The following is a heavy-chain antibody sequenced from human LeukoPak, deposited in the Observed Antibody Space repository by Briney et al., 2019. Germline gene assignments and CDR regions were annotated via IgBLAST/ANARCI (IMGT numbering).Heavy chain of an antibody. Sequence: GGSLRLSCAASGFTFSSYWMHWVRQAPGKGLVWVSRINSDGSSTSYADSAKGRFTISRDNAKNTLYLQMNSLRAEDTAVYYCARDRFSGWYLDYWGQGTLVTVSS. CDR3: ARDRFSGWYLDY. CDR1: GFTFSSYW. CDR2: INSDGSST. D-gene: IGHD6-19*01. V-gene: IGHV3-74*01. J-gene: IGHJ4*02.